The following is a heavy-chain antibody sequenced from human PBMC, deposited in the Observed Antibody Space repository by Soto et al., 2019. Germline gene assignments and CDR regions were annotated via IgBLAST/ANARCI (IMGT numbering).Heavy chain of an antibody. D-gene: IGHD3-10*01. V-gene: IGHV3-33*01. Sequence: QVQLVESGGGVVQPGRSLRLSCAASGFTFSSYGMHWVRQAPGKGLEWVAVIWYDGSNKYYADSVKGRFTISRDNSKNTLYLKMNSLRAEDTAVYYCARETGGYGSGYYYGMDVWGQGTTVTVSS. J-gene: IGHJ6*02. CDR3: ARETGGYGSGYYYGMDV. CDR2: IWYDGSNK. CDR1: GFTFSSYG.